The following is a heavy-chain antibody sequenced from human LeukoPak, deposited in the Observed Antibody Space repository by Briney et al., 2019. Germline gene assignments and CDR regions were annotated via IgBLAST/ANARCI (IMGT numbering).Heavy chain of an antibody. V-gene: IGHV3-21*01. CDR3: ASIRNYYYGMDV. CDR1: GFTFSSYS. CDR2: ISSSSSYI. J-gene: IGHJ6*02. Sequence: GGSLRLSCAASGFTFSSYSMNWVRQAPGKGLEWVSSISSSSSYIYYADSVKGRFTISRDNANNSLYLQMNSLRAEDTAVYYCASIRNYYYGMDVWGQGTTVTVSS. D-gene: IGHD2-21*01.